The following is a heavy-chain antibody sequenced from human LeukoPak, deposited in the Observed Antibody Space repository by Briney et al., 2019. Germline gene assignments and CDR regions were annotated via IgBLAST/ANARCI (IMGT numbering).Heavy chain of an antibody. V-gene: IGHV1-3*01. D-gene: IGHD6-13*01. CDR3: ARMGQQLPQGGYDY. CDR2: INAGNGNT. CDR1: GYTFTSYA. J-gene: IGHJ4*02. Sequence: GASVTVSCKASGYTFTSYAMHWVRQAPGQPLEWMGWINAGNGNTKYSQKCQGRVTITSDTSASTAYMELSSLRSEDTAVYYCARMGQQLPQGGYDYWGQGTLVTVSS.